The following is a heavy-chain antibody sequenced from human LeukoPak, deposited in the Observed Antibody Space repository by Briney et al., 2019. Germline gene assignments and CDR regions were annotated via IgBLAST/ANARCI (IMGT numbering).Heavy chain of an antibody. V-gene: IGHV3-23*01. D-gene: IGHD3-10*01. CDR2: ISGSGGST. J-gene: IGHJ4*02. CDR3: AKDVGLWFGESFDY. Sequence: GGSLRLSCAASGFTFSSYGMSWVRQAPGKGLEWVSAISGSGGSTYYADSVKGRFTISRDNSKNTLYLQMNSLRAEDTAVYYCAKDVGLWFGESFDYWGQGTLVTVSS. CDR1: GFTFSSYG.